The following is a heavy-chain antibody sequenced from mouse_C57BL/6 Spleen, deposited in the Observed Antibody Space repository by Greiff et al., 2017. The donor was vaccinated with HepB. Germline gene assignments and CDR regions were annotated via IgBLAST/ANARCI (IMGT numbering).Heavy chain of an antibody. CDR3: ARPYYYGSSSFDY. D-gene: IGHD1-1*01. CDR1: GFTFSDYG. CDR2: ISSGSSTI. Sequence: EVQGVESGGGLVKPGGSLKLSCAASGFTFSDYGMHWVRQAPEKGLEWVAYISSGSSTIYYADTVKGRFTISRDNAKNTLFLQMTSLRSEDAAMYYCARPYYYGSSSFDYWGQGTTLTVSS. J-gene: IGHJ2*01. V-gene: IGHV5-17*01.